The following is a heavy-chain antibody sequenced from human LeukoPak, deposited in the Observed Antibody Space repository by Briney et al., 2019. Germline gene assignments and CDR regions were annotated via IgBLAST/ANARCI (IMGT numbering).Heavy chain of an antibody. J-gene: IGHJ4*02. CDR1: GYTLAELS. D-gene: IGHD1-26*01. CDR2: FDPEDGET. V-gene: IGHV1-24*01. CDR3: ATAPPEEPWEPNY. Sequence: ASVKVSCKVSGYTLAELSMHWVRQAPGKGLEWMGGFDPEDGETICAQKFQGRVTMTEDTSTDTAYMELSSLRSEDTAVYYCATAPPEEPWEPNYWGQGTLVTVSS.